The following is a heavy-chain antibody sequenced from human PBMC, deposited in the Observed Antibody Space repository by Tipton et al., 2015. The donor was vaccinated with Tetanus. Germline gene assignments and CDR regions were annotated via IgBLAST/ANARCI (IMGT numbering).Heavy chain of an antibody. Sequence: LRLSCAVSGGSFTDFYWSWIRQVPGQGLVWIGEIYYSGTTNYNPSLKSRVTISTDKSKNQVSLRLSSVTAADTAVYYCARRSYCSSSRCFDAFDLWGQGTMVTVSS. CDR1: GGSFTDFY. D-gene: IGHD2-2*01. CDR3: ARRSYCSSSRCFDAFDL. V-gene: IGHV4-34*01. J-gene: IGHJ3*01. CDR2: IYYSGTT.